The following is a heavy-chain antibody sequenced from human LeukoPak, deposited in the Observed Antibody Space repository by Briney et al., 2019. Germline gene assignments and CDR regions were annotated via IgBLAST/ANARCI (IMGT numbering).Heavy chain of an antibody. D-gene: IGHD6-13*01. J-gene: IGHJ4*02. V-gene: IGHV3-13*05. CDR3: ARYIAAVGWDY. CDR1: GFIFSNYE. Sequence: QPGGPLRLSVAASGFIFSNYEMHWVRQPTEKGLEWVSAIHVAGDPYYSGSVKGRFTISRENAKNSLHLQMNSLRADDTAVYYCARYIAAVGWDYWGQGTLVTVSS. CDR2: IHVAGDP.